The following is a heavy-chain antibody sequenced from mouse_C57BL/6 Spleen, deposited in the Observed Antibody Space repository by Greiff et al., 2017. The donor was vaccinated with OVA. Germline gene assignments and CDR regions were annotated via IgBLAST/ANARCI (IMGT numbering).Heavy chain of an antibody. CDR1: GYTFTSYW. Sequence: VQLQQPGAELVRPGTSVKLSCKASGYTFTSYWMHWVKQRPGQGLEWIGVIDPSDSYTNYNQKFKGKATLTVDTSSSTAYMQLSSLTSEDSAVYYCARRGDYGGFAYWGQGTLVTVSA. CDR2: IDPSDSYT. V-gene: IGHV1-59*01. J-gene: IGHJ3*01. D-gene: IGHD2-4*01. CDR3: ARRGDYGGFAY.